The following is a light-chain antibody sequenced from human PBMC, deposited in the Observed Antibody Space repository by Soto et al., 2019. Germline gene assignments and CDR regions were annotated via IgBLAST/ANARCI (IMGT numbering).Light chain of an antibody. CDR1: QSVSSY. V-gene: IGKV3-11*01. CDR3: QQRSNWPT. Sequence: PGEKATLSCRASQSVSSYLAWYQQKPGQAPRLLIYDASNRATGIPARFSGSGSGTDFTLTISSLEPEDFAVYYCQQRSNWPTFGQGTRLEIK. CDR2: DAS. J-gene: IGKJ5*01.